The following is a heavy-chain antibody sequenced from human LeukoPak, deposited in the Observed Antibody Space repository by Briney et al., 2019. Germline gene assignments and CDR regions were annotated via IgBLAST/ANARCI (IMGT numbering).Heavy chain of an antibody. D-gene: IGHD1-26*01. V-gene: IGHV3-30*18. CDR3: AKDGWELLYYFDF. CDR2: ISYDGSNK. Sequence: GGSLRLSCTASGFTFSSYGMHWVRQAPGKGLEWVAVISYDGSNKYYADSVEGRFTISRDTSKNTLYLQMNSLRVEDTAVYYCAKDGWELLYYFDFWGQGTLVTVSS. J-gene: IGHJ4*02. CDR1: GFTFSSYG.